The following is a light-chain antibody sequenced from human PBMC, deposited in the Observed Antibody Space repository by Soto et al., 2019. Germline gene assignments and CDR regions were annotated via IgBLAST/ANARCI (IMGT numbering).Light chain of an antibody. Sequence: DIVMTQSPDSLAVSLGERATINCKSSQSVLYSSNNKNYLAWYQHKPGQPTKLLIYWASTRESGVPDRFSGSGYGTDFTLTISSLQAEDVAVYYCQQYYSTLLTFGGGTKLEIK. V-gene: IGKV4-1*01. CDR2: WAS. CDR3: QQYYSTLLT. J-gene: IGKJ4*01. CDR1: QSVLYSSNNKNY.